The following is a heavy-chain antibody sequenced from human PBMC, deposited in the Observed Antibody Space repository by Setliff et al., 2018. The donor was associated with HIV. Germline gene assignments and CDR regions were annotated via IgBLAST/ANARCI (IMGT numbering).Heavy chain of an antibody. D-gene: IGHD5-12*01. CDR3: ARGDGYRSNDAYYDTGMDV. CDR1: GASISSYY. Sequence: SETLSLTCKVSGASISSYYWSWVRQPPGKGLEWIGYIYNSGHSNSKPSLKSRVTMSLDTSKNQFSLELTSVTAADTAVYFCARGDGYRSNDAYYDTGMDVWGQGITVTVSS. J-gene: IGHJ6*02. CDR2: IYNSGHS. V-gene: IGHV4-59*01.